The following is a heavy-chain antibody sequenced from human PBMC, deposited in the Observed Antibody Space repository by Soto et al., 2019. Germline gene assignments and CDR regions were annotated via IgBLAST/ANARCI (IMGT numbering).Heavy chain of an antibody. CDR3: ARDLRDIVVVVAATPPTYYYYYGMDV. CDR2: IIPIFGTA. Sequence: GASVKVSCKASGGTFSSYAISWVRQAPGQGLEWMGGIIPIFGTANYAQKFQGRVTITADKSTSTAYMELSSLSSEDTAVYYCARDLRDIVVVVAATPPTYYYYYGMDVWGQGTTVTVSS. CDR1: GGTFSSYA. J-gene: IGHJ6*02. D-gene: IGHD2-15*01. V-gene: IGHV1-69*06.